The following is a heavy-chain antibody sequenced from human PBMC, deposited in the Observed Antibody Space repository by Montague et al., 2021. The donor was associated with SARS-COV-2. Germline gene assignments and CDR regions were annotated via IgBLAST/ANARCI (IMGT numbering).Heavy chain of an antibody. CDR1: GDSVSSNIAA. J-gene: IGHJ4*02. Sequence: CAISGDSVSSNIAAWNWIRQSPSRGLEWLGRTYHRSKWYNDYAVSVRSRITISPDTSKNQFSLQLNSVTPEDAAVYYCTQERGPGRTTWHYFDYWGQGTLVTVSS. V-gene: IGHV6-1*01. D-gene: IGHD1-14*01. CDR2: TYHRSKWYN. CDR3: TQERGPGRTTWHYFDY.